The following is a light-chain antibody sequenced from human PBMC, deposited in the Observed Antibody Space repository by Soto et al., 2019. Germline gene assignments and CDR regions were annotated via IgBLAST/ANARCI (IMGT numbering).Light chain of an antibody. CDR3: QQSGSSPPT. Sequence: ELVLTQSPGTLSLSPGERATLSCRASQRVRSSYLAWYQQKPGQAPRLIIYGASSRATGIPDMFSGSGSGTDFTLTISRLEPEDFVVYYCQQSGSSPPTFGGGIKVESK. CDR2: GAS. J-gene: IGKJ4*01. CDR1: QRVRSSY. V-gene: IGKV3-20*01.